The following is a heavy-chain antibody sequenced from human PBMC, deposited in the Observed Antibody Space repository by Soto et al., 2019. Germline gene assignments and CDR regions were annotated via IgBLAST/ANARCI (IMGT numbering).Heavy chain of an antibody. CDR1: AFTITNYA. D-gene: IGHD1-1*01. Sequence: GRSLTLSSAASAFTITNYAMACVRQAAGKGLERVSQITGSAGSTYYRDSVTDRFTISRDSSKNTLYLQMTSLRPEDTAEYYCAACRHRNKYYGIHVGRQ. J-gene: IGHJ6*02. V-gene: IGHV3-23*01. CDR3: AACRHRNKYYGIHV. CDR2: ITGSAGST.